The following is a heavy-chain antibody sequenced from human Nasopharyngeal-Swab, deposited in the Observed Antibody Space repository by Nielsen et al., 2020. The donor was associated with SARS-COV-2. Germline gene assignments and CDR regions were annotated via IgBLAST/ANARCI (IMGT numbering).Heavy chain of an antibody. J-gene: IGHJ6*02. D-gene: IGHD6-13*01. CDR1: GFTFDDYA. CDR3: ATSPFSSSWYDASYYYGMDV. V-gene: IGHV3-9*01. CDR2: ISWHSGSI. Sequence: GGSLRLSCAASGFTFDDYAMHWVRKAPGKGLEGVSGISWHSGSIGYADSVKGRFTISRDNAKNSLYLQMNSLRAEDTALYYCATSPFSSSWYDASYYYGMDVWGQGTTVTVSS.